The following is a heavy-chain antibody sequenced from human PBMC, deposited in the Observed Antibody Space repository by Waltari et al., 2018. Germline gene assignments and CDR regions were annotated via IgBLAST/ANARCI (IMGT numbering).Heavy chain of an antibody. D-gene: IGHD4-17*01. Sequence: QVQLQQWGAGLLKPSETLSLTCAVYGGSFSGYYWTWIRQPPGKGLEWIAEINHAGSTNYHPSLKSRVTMSVDTSKNQFSLKMTSVTAADTAMYYCARGLSTVARFDYWGQGTLVTVSS. J-gene: IGHJ4*02. CDR2: INHAGST. V-gene: IGHV4-34*01. CDR1: GGSFSGYY. CDR3: ARGLSTVARFDY.